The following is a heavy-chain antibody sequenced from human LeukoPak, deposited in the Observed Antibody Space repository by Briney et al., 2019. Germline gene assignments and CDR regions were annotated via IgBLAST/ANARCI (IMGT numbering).Heavy chain of an antibody. J-gene: IGHJ4*02. D-gene: IGHD6-13*01. CDR2: ISYDGSNK. CDR3: AKVPLRAAAGTLGY. V-gene: IGHV3-30*01. Sequence: GGSLRLSCAASGFTFSSYAMHWVRQAPGKGLEWVAVISYDGSNKYYADSVKGRFTISRDNSKNTLYLQMNSLRAEDTAVYYCAKVPLRAAAGTLGYWGQGTLVTVSS. CDR1: GFTFSSYA.